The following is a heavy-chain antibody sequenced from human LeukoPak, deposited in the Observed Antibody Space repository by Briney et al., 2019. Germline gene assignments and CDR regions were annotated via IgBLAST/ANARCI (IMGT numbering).Heavy chain of an antibody. CDR3: ARDPRHFDWLPFRGFGAFDI. V-gene: IGHV4-30-4*01. J-gene: IGHJ3*02. CDR2: IYYSGST. CDR1: GGSISSGDYY. D-gene: IGHD3-9*01. Sequence: SQTLSLTCTVSGGSISSGDYYWSWIRQPPGKGLEWIGYIYYSGSTYYNPSLKSRVTISVDTSKNQFSLKLSSVTAADTAVYYCARDPRHFDWLPFRGFGAFDIWGQGTMVTVSS.